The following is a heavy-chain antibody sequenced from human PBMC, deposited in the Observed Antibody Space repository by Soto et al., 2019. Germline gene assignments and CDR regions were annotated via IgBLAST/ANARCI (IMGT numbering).Heavy chain of an antibody. CDR3: ARMRYCSGGSCYSGPVAFYI. CDR2: ISAYNGNT. J-gene: IGHJ3*02. CDR1: GYTFTSYG. D-gene: IGHD2-15*01. V-gene: IGHV1-18*01. Sequence: ASVKVSCKASGYTFTSYGISWVRQAPGQGLEWMGWISAYNGNTNYAQKLQGRVTMTTDTSTSTAYMELRSLRSDDTAVYYCARMRYCSGGSCYSGPVAFYIWGQGTMVTVSS.